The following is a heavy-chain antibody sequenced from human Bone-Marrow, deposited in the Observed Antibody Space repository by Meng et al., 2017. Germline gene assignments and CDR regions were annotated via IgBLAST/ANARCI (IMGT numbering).Heavy chain of an antibody. CDR2: IYHSGST. D-gene: IGHD1-26*01. Sequence: QVQLQESGPGLVKPSGTLSLTCGVSGGSSSSSNWWSWVRQPPGKGLEWIGEIYHSGSTNYNPSLKSRVTISVDKSKNQFSLKLSSVTAADTAVYYCARGQYFSWWELLPAFWFDPWGQGTLVTVSS. CDR3: ARGQYFSWWELLPAFWFDP. CDR1: GGSSSSSNW. V-gene: IGHV4-4*02. J-gene: IGHJ5*02.